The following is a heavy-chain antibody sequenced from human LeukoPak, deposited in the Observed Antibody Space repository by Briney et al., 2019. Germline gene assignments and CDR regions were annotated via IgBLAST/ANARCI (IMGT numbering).Heavy chain of an antibody. Sequence: PSETLSLTCTVSGVSVSSGSSNWSWIRQPPGKGLEWIGYISYSGSTDYHPSLKSRVTISVDTSKKQFSLKLSSVTAADTAVYYCAREAYDNSGSDAFNIRGPGTMVTVSS. CDR2: ISYSGST. CDR3: AREAYDNSGSDAFNI. D-gene: IGHD3-22*01. V-gene: IGHV4-61*01. CDR1: GVSVSSGSSN. J-gene: IGHJ3*02.